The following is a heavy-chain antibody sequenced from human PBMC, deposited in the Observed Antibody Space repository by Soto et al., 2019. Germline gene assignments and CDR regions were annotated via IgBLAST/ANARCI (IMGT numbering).Heavy chain of an antibody. CDR1: GYTFTSYD. Sequence: ASVKVSCKASGYTFTSYDINWVRQATGQGLEWMGWMNPNSGNTGYAQKFQGRVTMTRNTSISTAYMELSSLRSEDTAVYYCARERMTTVTIFHRAGWFDPWGQGTLVTVSS. J-gene: IGHJ5*02. CDR2: MNPNSGNT. CDR3: ARERMTTVTIFHRAGWFDP. V-gene: IGHV1-8*01. D-gene: IGHD4-17*01.